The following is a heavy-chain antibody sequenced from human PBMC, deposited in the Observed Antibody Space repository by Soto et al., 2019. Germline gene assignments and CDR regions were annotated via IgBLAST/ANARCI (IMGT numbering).Heavy chain of an antibody. CDR1: GLTFSDSW. D-gene: IGHD4-4*01. J-gene: IGHJ5*02. Sequence: VGSLRLSCTASGLTFSDSWMTWVRQAPGKGLEWVARIKPDESEKKYADSVKGRFSISRDNAKNSMYLQMDSLRGEDTAVYYCVRGGSNYASWGQGTLVTVSS. V-gene: IGHV3-7*01. CDR3: VRGGSNYAS. CDR2: IKPDESEK.